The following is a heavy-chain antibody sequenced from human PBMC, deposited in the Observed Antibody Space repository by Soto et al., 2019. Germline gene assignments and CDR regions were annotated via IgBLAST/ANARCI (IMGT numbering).Heavy chain of an antibody. V-gene: IGHV1-69*13. J-gene: IGHJ5*02. Sequence: RASVKVSCKASGGTFSSYAISWVRQAPGQGLEWMGGIIPIFGTANYAQKFQGRVTITADESTSTAYMELSSLRSEDTAVYYCARVSADLSTLVPGVVNWFDAWGQGTLVTVSS. CDR1: GGTFSSYA. CDR3: ARVSADLSTLVPGVVNWFDA. D-gene: IGHD3-10*01. CDR2: IIPIFGTA.